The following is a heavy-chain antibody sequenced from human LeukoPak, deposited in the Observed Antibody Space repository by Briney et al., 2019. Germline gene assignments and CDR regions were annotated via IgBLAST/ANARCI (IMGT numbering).Heavy chain of an antibody. CDR1: GFTFSDYN. CDR2: ISRSGSTK. D-gene: IGHD3-10*01. J-gene: IGHJ4*02. CDR3: AKEYGSGSYYPY. Sequence: GGSLRLSCAASGFTFSDYNMRWIRQAPGKGLEWVSSISRSGSTKYYADSVKGRFTISRDNAKNSLFLQMNSLRAEDTAVYYCAKEYGSGSYYPYWGQGTLVTVSS. V-gene: IGHV3-11*01.